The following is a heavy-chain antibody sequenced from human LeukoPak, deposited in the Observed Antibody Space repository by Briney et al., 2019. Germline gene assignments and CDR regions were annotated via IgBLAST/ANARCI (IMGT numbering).Heavy chain of an antibody. J-gene: IGHJ4*02. Sequence: GGSLRLSCAASGFTFDDYGMSWVRQAPGKGLEWVSGIIWSGGSTGYADSVKGRFTISRDNAKNSLYLHMNSLTVEDTAVYYCSRDPRNNDYWGQGTLVTVSS. CDR2: IIWSGGST. V-gene: IGHV3-20*04. CDR1: GFTFDDYG. CDR3: SRDPRNNDY.